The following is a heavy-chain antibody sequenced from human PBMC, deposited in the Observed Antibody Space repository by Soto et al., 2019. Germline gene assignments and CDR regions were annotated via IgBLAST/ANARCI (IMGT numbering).Heavy chain of an antibody. J-gene: IGHJ6*02. V-gene: IGHV3-30-3*01. D-gene: IGHD3-3*02. CDR1: GFTFSSYA. CDR2: ISYDGSNK. Sequence: PRGSLRLSCSASGFTFSSYAMHWVRQAPGKGLEWVAVISYDGSNKYYADSVKGRFTISRDNSKNTLYLQMNSLRAEDTAVYYCARDLATSDYYYYGMDVWGQGTTVTVSS. CDR3: ARDLATSDYYYYGMDV.